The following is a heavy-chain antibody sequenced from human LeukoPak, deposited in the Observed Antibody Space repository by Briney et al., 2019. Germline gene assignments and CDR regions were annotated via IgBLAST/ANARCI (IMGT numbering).Heavy chain of an antibody. CDR1: GFTFSSYA. CDR3: AKGGSIAVAGTPLYY. J-gene: IGHJ4*02. Sequence: GGSLRLSCAASGFTFSSYAMSWVRQAPGKGLERVSAISGSGGSTYYADSVKGRFTISRDNSKNTLYLQMNSLRAEDTAVYYCAKGGSIAVAGTPLYYWGQGTLVTVSS. CDR2: ISGSGGST. D-gene: IGHD6-19*01. V-gene: IGHV3-23*01.